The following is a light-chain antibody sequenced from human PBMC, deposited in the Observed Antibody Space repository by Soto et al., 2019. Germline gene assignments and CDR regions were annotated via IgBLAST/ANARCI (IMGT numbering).Light chain of an antibody. CDR2: DAS. CDR3: QQRSNWPPWT. V-gene: IGKV3-11*01. J-gene: IGKJ1*01. CDR1: QSVSSY. Sequence: EIVLTQSPATLSLSPGERATLSCRASQSVSSYLAWSQKKPGQAPRLLIYDASNRATGIPARFSGSGSGTDFTLTISSLEPEDFAVYYCQQRSNWPPWTFGQGTKVEIK.